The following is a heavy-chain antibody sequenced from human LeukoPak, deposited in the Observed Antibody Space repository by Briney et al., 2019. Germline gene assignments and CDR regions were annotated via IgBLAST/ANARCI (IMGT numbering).Heavy chain of an antibody. D-gene: IGHD3-10*01. Sequence: GASVKVSCKVSGYTLTELSMHWVRQAPGKGLEWMGGFDPEDGETIYAQKLQGRVTMTTDTSTSTAYMELRSLRSDDTAVYYCARVDYGSGSPSDEPYFDYWGQGTLVTVSS. CDR2: FDPEDGET. CDR3: ARVDYGSGSPSDEPYFDY. CDR1: GYTLTELS. V-gene: IGHV1-24*01. J-gene: IGHJ4*02.